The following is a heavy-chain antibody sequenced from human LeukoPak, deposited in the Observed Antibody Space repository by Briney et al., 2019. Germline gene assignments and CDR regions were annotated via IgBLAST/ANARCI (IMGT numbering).Heavy chain of an antibody. Sequence: GGSLRLSCAAPGFTFSSYGMTWVRQAPGKGLEWVSYIRSSSSTMYYADSVKGRFTISRDNAKSSLYLQMSSLRDEDTAVYYCARDGDVDTAMGHWGQGTLVTVSS. V-gene: IGHV3-48*02. CDR1: GFTFSSYG. J-gene: IGHJ4*02. CDR3: ARDGDVDTAMGH. CDR2: IRSSSSTM. D-gene: IGHD5-18*01.